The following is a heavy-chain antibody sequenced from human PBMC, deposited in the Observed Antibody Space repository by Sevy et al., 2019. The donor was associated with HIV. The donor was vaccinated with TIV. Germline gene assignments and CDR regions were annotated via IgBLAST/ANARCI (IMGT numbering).Heavy chain of an antibody. CDR2: ISAYNGNT. J-gene: IGHJ4*02. CDR3: ARHLYYCIRTSCYWPLDY. V-gene: IGHV1-18*01. D-gene: IGHD2-2*01. Sequence: ASVKVSCKASGYTFTSYGISWVRQAPGQGLEWMGWISAYNGNTNYAQKLQGRVTMTTDTSTSTAYMELRSLRSDDTAVYYCARHLYYCIRTSCYWPLDYWGQGTLVTVSS. CDR1: GYTFTSYG.